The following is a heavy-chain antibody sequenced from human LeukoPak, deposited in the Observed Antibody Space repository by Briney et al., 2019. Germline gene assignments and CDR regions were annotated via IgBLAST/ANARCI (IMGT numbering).Heavy chain of an antibody. CDR1: GFTFRNYG. J-gene: IGHJ4*02. CDR3: AKHSGSSGWYNDY. D-gene: IGHD6-19*01. CDR2: ISDDGSNK. Sequence: GGSLRLSCAASGFTFRNYGMHCVRQAPGKGLEWVAVISDDGSNKNYADSVKGRFTISRDNSINTLYLQMNSLRAEDTAVYYCAKHSGSSGWYNDYWGQGTLVTVSS. V-gene: IGHV3-30*18.